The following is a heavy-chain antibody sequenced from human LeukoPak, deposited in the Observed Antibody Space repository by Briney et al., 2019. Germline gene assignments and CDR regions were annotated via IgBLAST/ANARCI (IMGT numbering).Heavy chain of an antibody. V-gene: IGHV3-7*01. D-gene: IGHD5-12*01. Sequence: GGSLRLSCAASGFTFSTYWMTWVRQAPGKGLEWVANIKGDGSEKYYVDSLKGRFTISRDNAKNSLYLQMNSLRAEDTAVYYCARVAGYDYGFFDYWGQGTLVTVSS. CDR1: GFTFSTYW. CDR2: IKGDGSEK. CDR3: ARVAGYDYGFFDY. J-gene: IGHJ4*02.